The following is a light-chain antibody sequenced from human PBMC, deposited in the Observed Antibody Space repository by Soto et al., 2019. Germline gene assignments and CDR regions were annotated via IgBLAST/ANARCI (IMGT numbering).Light chain of an antibody. Sequence: EIVLTQSPATLSLSPGEGATLSCRASQSVSTRLAWYQQKPGQAPRLLIYDISPRAPGIPARFSGSGSATDFTLTISSLEPDDFAIYHCQQRSHWPPVTFGQGTRLEI. CDR1: QSVSTR. V-gene: IGKV3-11*01. J-gene: IGKJ5*01. CDR3: QQRSHWPPVT. CDR2: DIS.